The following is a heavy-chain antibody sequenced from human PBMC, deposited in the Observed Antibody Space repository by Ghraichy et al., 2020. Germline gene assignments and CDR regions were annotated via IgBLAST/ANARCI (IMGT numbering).Heavy chain of an antibody. Sequence: SETLSLTFRVSGGSISTTRNEWAWIRQPPGKGLEWIGHVYFRGSTYYNPSLQSRVTISVDTSKDQFSLRLDSVTAADPALYYCARVNTLVRGGRGWFDPWGQGTLVIVSS. D-gene: IGHD3-10*01. CDR2: VYFRGST. CDR1: GGSISTTRNE. CDR3: ARVNTLVRGGRGWFDP. J-gene: IGHJ5*02. V-gene: IGHV4-39*07.